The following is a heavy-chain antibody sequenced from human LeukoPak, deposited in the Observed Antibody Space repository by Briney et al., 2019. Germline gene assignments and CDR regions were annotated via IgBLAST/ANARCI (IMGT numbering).Heavy chain of an antibody. CDR3: ARGEWDYLFDY. J-gene: IGHJ4*02. V-gene: IGHV4-59*01. Sequence: SETLSLTCTVSGGSISSYYWSWIRQPPGKGLEWIGYVHYSGSTNYNPSLETRVTISVDTSKNQFSLKLTSVTAADTAVYYCARGEWDYLFDYWGQGTLVTVSS. D-gene: IGHD1-7*01. CDR1: GGSISSYY. CDR2: VHYSGST.